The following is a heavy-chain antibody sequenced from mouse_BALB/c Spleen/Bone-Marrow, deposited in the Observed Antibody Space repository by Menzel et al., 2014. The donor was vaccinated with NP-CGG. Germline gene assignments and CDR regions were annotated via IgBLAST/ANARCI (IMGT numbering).Heavy chain of an antibody. Sequence: EVQLQQSGPGLMKPSQSLSLTCTVTGYSITCAYAWNWIRQFPGDKLEWMGYITSSGHTSYNPSLKSRISITRDTSKNQFFLQLNSVTTEDTATYFCARSGNFFDYWGQGTTLTVSS. CDR3: ARSGNFFDY. J-gene: IGHJ2*01. CDR2: ITSSGHT. D-gene: IGHD3-1*01. CDR1: GYSITCAYA. V-gene: IGHV3-2*02.